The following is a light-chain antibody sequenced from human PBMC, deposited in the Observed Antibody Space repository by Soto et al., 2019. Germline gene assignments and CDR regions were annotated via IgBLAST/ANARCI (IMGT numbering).Light chain of an antibody. CDR2: KIS. CDR3: VQATQFPYT. J-gene: IGKJ2*01. CDR1: SLLHRDGNTY. Sequence: DIVMTQTPLSSPVTLGQPASFSCRSKSLLHRDGNTYLSWLQQRPGQPPRLLVYKISNRLSGVPDRFSGSGAGTDFTLKISRVEVEDVGVYYCVQATQFPYTFGQGTKLEIK. V-gene: IGKV2-24*01.